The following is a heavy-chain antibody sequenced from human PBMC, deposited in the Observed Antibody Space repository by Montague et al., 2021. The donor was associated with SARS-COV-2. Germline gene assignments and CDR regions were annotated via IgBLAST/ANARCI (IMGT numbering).Heavy chain of an antibody. CDR3: ARGPLHSGVVTAIRDGYYCMDV. CDR2: INHSGST. D-gene: IGHD2-21*02. Sequence: SETLSLTCAVYGGSFTGYYWIWIRQPPGKALEWIGEINHSGSTTYNPSLKSRVTISVDTSKNQFSLKLSSVTAADTAVYYCARGPLHSGVVTAIRDGYYCMDVWGQGTTVTVSS. J-gene: IGHJ6*02. CDR1: GGSFTGYY. V-gene: IGHV4-34*01.